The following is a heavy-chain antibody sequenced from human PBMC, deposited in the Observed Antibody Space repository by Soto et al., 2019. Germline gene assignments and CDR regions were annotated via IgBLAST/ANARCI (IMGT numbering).Heavy chain of an antibody. V-gene: IGHV1-69*01. D-gene: IGHD1-26*01. Sequence: QVQLVQSGAEVKKPGSSVKVSCKASGGTFSSYSINWVRQAPGQGLELMGEIIPIFGTANYAQKFQVRVTITAEESTSKAYMELSSLISEDTAVYYCARDGGRHSGGIDYWGQGTLVTVSS. CDR1: GGTFSSYS. CDR3: ARDGGRHSGGIDY. CDR2: IIPIFGTA. J-gene: IGHJ4*02.